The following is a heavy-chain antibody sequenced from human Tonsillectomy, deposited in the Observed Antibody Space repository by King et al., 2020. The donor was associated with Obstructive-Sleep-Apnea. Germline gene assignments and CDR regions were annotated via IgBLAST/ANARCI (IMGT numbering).Heavy chain of an antibody. J-gene: IGHJ4*02. CDR3: TRDYSGSLRLDY. CDR2: IRSNTYGGKP. D-gene: IGHD1-26*01. Sequence: VQLVESGGGLEQSGRSLRLSCTGSGFTFGDYAMAWFRQAPGKGLEWVGFIRSNTYGGKPEYAASVKGRFSISRDDSESIAYLQMNSLKTEDTAIYYCTRDYSGSLRLDYWGQGTQVTVSS. CDR1: GFTFGDYA. V-gene: IGHV3-49*03.